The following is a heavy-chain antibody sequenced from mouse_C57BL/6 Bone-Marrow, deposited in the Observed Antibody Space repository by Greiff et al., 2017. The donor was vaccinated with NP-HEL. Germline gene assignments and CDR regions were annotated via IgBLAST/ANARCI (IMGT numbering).Heavy chain of an antibody. Sequence: VQLQQSGAELARPGASVKLSCKASGYTFTSYGISWVKQRTGQGLEWIGEIYPRSGNTYYNEKFKGKATLTADKSSSTAYMELRSLTSEDSAVYFCERDYGSSYDYWYFDVWGRGTTVTVSS. CDR3: ERDYGSSYDYWYFDV. CDR2: IYPRSGNT. CDR1: GYTFTSYG. J-gene: IGHJ1*03. V-gene: IGHV1-81*01. D-gene: IGHD1-1*01.